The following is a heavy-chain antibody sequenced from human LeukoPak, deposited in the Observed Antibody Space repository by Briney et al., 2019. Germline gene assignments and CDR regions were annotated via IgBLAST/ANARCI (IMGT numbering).Heavy chain of an antibody. CDR3: ARVRAARVYYYYYMDV. V-gene: IGHV1-69*06. CDR1: GGTFSSYA. D-gene: IGHD6-6*01. J-gene: IGHJ6*03. Sequence: GASVKVSCKASGGTFSSYAISWVRQAPGQGLEWMGGIIPIFGTANYAQKFQGRVTITADKSTSTAYMELSNLRSEDTAVYYCARVRAARVYYYYYMDVWGKGTTVTVSS. CDR2: IIPIFGTA.